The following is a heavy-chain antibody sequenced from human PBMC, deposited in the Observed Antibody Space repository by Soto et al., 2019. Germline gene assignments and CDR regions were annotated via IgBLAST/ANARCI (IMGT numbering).Heavy chain of an antibody. J-gene: IGHJ4*02. CDR3: EGYDFWSGYYTPVDY. CDR1: GFTFSSYA. D-gene: IGHD3-3*01. V-gene: IGHV3-23*01. Sequence: HPGGSLRLSCAASGFTFSSYAMSWVRQAPGKGLEWVSAISGSGGSTYYADSVKGRFTISRDNSKNTLYLQMNSLRAEDTAVYYNEGYDFWSGYYTPVDYWGQGTLVTVSS. CDR2: ISGSGGST.